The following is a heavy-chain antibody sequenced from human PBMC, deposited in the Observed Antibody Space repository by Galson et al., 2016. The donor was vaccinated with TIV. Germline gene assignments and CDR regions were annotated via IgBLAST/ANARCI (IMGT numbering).Heavy chain of an antibody. D-gene: IGHD4-17*01. CDR2: IYESGTT. CDR3: VREGSTVTMHHYFGMDV. V-gene: IGHV4-38-2*02. Sequence: TLSLTCAVSGYSINSGYYWGWIRQPPGKGLQWIGSIYESGTTYYNPSLKSRLTMSVDTSKNQFCLKLSSVSAADTAVYYCVREGSTVTMHHYFGMDVWGQGTSVTVSS. J-gene: IGHJ6*02. CDR1: GYSINSGYY.